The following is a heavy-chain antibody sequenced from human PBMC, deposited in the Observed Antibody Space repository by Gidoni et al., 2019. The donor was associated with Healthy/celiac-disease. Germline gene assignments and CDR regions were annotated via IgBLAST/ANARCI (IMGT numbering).Heavy chain of an antibody. J-gene: IGHJ6*03. CDR2: IYYSWST. V-gene: IGHV4-30-4*01. CDR3: AREPGGSGAADYMDV. D-gene: IGHD3-10*01. CDR1: GGSISSGDYY. Sequence: QVQLQESGPGLVKPSQTLSLTCTVSGGSISSGDYYWSWIRQPPGKGLEWIGSIYYSWSTYYNPSLKGRVTISVDTSKNQFSLKLSSVTAADTAVYYCAREPGGSGAADYMDVWGKGTTVTVSS.